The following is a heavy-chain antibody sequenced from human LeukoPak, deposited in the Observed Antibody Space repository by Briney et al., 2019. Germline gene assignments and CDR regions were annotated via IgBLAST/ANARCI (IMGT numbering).Heavy chain of an antibody. D-gene: IGHD2/OR15-2a*01. Sequence: GASVKVSCKASGYTFTDYYMHWVQQAPGKGLEWMGGFDPEDGETIYAQKFQGRVTMTEDTSTDTAYMELSSLRSEDTAVYYCATDGRGFYGAFDIWGQGTMVTVSS. CDR1: GYTFTDYY. CDR3: ATDGRGFYGAFDI. J-gene: IGHJ3*02. CDR2: FDPEDGET. V-gene: IGHV1-24*01.